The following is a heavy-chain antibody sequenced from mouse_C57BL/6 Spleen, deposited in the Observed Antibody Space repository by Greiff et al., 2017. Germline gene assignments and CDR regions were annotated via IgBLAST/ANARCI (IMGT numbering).Heavy chain of an antibody. V-gene: IGHV1-76*01. CDR2: IYPGSGNT. Sequence: QVQLQQSGAELVRPGASVKLSCKASGYTFTDYYINWVKQRPGQGLEWIARIYPGSGNTYYNEKFKGKATLTAEKSSSTAYMQLSSLTSEDSAVDFCARWSTVPLSFDVWGTGTTVTVSS. CDR3: ARWSTVPLSFDV. D-gene: IGHD1-1*01. CDR1: GYTFTDYY. J-gene: IGHJ1*03.